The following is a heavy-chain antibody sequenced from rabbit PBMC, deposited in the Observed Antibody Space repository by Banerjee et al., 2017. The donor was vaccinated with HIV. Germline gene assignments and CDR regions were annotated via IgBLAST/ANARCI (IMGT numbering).Heavy chain of an antibody. Sequence: QEQLVESGGGLVQPGGSLTLTCTASGFTLSSSYWIYWVRQAPGEGLEWIACINTSSGNTVYASWAKGRFTISRTSSTTVTLQMTSLTGADTATYFCARDLAAVTGWNFGLWGQGTLVTVS. D-gene: IGHD7-1*01. CDR2: INTSSGNT. V-gene: IGHV1S45*01. CDR3: ARDLAAVTGWNFGL. CDR1: GFTLSSSYW. J-gene: IGHJ3*01.